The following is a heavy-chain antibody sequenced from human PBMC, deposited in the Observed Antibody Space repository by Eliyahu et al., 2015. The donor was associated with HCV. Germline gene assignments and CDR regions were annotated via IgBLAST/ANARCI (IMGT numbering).Heavy chain of an antibody. CDR2: INPKRGDT. D-gene: IGHD2-2*01. CDR1: GYTFXGYX. CDR3: AREDVVVGSRTFDY. Sequence: QVQLVQSGAEVKKPGASVXVSCKASGYTFXGYXLHWVRQAPGQGLEWMGWINPKRGDTNYAQKFQGRVTMTRDTSINTAYMELNWLTSDDTAVYYCAREDVVVGSRTFDYWGQGTLVTVSS. V-gene: IGHV1-2*02. J-gene: IGHJ4*02.